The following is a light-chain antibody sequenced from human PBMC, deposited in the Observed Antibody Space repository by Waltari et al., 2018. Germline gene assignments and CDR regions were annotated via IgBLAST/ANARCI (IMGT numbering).Light chain of an antibody. J-gene: IGKJ1*01. CDR3: QQYGGSPLWT. V-gene: IGKV3-20*01. Sequence: ETLLTQSPGTLSLSPGETATLFCRASQSIASRYLIWYQQKPGQALKILIYGASNRAPGIPDRFSGRGSGTDFTLTIRRLEPEDFAMYYCQQYGGSPLWTFGQGTKVEIK. CDR2: GAS. CDR1: QSIASRY.